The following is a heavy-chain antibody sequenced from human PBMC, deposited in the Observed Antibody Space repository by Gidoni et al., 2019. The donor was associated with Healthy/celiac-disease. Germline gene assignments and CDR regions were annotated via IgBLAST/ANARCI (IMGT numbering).Heavy chain of an antibody. D-gene: IGHD5-12*01. Sequence: QVPLVPSGGEVKKPGSSVKLPCESSGDTYRRLAISWVRQGPGQGLEGMGGIVPSLGIANDAQKFQGRVMITADKITGTDYMEPGSLRSEDMTVYYCAREQYGYNDVQPPPLCSWGQGTLVTVSS. J-gene: IGHJ4*02. CDR1: GDTYRRLA. CDR3: AREQYGYNDVQPPPLCS. CDR2: IVPSLGIA. V-gene: IGHV1-69*10.